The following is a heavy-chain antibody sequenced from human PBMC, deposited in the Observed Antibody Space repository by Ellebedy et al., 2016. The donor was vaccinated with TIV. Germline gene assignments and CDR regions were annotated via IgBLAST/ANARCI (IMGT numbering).Heavy chain of an antibody. J-gene: IGHJ4*02. V-gene: IGHV4-4*09. D-gene: IGHD3-3*01. Sequence: MPSETLSLTCTVSGGSIGTYYWSWLRQSPGKPLECIGYIYRTGETNYNPSLKSRVTMSRDTAKNQFPLSLTSVTAADTAVYYCARRTSVRTFDHWGQGTLVAVSS. CDR2: IYRTGET. CDR1: GGSIGTYY. CDR3: ARRTSVRTFDH.